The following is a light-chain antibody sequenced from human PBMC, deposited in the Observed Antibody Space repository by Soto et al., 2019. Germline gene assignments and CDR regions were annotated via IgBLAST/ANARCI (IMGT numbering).Light chain of an antibody. J-gene: IGKJ2*01. V-gene: IGKV1-5*01. CDR3: QQYNSYPRT. CDR2: DAS. CDR1: QSISSW. Sequence: GDRVTITCRASQSISSWLAWYQQKPGKAPKLLIYDASSLESGVPSRFSGSGSGTEFTLTISSPQPDDFATYYCQQYNSYPRTFGQGTKLEIK.